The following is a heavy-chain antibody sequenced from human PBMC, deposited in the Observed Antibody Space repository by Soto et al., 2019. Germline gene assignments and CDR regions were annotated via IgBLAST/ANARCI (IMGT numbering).Heavy chain of an antibody. J-gene: IGHJ5*02. CDR3: ARERSDFHLNWFAP. D-gene: IGHD2-21*01. CDR1: GFTFSNYA. CDR2: ISGSGSTT. Sequence: GGSLRLSCATSGFTFSNYAMSWVRLAPGKGLQWVSAISGSGSTTYYADSVKGRFTISRDNSKNTLYLQMTSLRAEDTAIYYCARERSDFHLNWFAPWGQGALVTVSS. V-gene: IGHV3-23*01.